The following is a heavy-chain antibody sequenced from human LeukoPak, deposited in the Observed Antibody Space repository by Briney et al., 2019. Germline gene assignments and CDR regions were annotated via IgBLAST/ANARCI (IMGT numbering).Heavy chain of an antibody. Sequence: GGSLRLSCAASGFTVSSNYMSWVRQAPGKGLEWVSVISNGGTTYYADSVKGRFTISRDNSKNTLYLQMNSLRAEDTAVYYCARKTIMAATGYWGQGTLVTVSS. J-gene: IGHJ4*02. CDR2: ISNGGTT. CDR3: ARKTIMAATGY. D-gene: IGHD2-8*01. V-gene: IGHV3-53*01. CDR1: GFTVSSNY.